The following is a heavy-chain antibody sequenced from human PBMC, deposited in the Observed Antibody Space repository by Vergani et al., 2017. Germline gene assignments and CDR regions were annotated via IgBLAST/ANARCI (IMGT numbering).Heavy chain of an antibody. CDR1: GFTFSSYG. CDR3: AKDILYDILTEEGGY. J-gene: IGHJ4*02. CDR2: ISYDGSNK. Sequence: QVQLVESGGGVFQPGRSLRLSCAASGFTFSSYGMHWVRQAPGKGLEWVAVISYDGSNKYYADSVKGRFTISRDNSTNTLYLQMNSLRAEDTAVYYCAKDILYDILTEEGGYWGQGTLVTVSS. V-gene: IGHV3-30*18. D-gene: IGHD3-9*01.